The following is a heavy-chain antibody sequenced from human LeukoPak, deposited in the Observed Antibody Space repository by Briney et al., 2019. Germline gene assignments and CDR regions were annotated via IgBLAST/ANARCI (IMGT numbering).Heavy chain of an antibody. D-gene: IGHD4-11*01. CDR1: GYTFTSYD. Sequence: ASVKVSCKASGYTFTSYDINWVRQATGQGLEWMGWMNPNSGNTGYAQKFQGRVTMTRNTSISTAYMELSSPRSEDTAVYYCARGGFDYSNYVWFDPWGQGTLVTVSS. V-gene: IGHV1-8*01. CDR3: ARGGFDYSNYVWFDP. CDR2: MNPNSGNT. J-gene: IGHJ5*02.